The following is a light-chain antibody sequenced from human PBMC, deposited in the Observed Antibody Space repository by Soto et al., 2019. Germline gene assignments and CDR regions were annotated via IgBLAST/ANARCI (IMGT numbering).Light chain of an antibody. Sequence: QSALTQPASVSGSPGQSITISCTGTYSDVGSYDLVSWYQHYPGKAPKLMIYEVNKRPSGVSNRFSGSKSGNTASLTISGLQAEDEADYFCCSYAGSSTPNWVFGGGTKLTVL. CDR1: YSDVGSYDL. V-gene: IGLV2-23*02. CDR2: EVN. J-gene: IGLJ3*02. CDR3: CSYAGSSTPNWV.